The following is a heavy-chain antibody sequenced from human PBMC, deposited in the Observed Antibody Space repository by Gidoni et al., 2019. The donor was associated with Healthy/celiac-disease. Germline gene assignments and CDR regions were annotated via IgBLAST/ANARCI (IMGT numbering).Heavy chain of an antibody. Sequence: QLQLQESGPGLVKPSATLSLTCTVSGGSISSSSYYWGWIRQPPGKGLEWIGSIYYSGSTYYNPSLKSRVTISVDTSKNQFSLKLSSVTAADTAVYYCARGRVLGPLGFDPWGQGTLVTVSS. CDR1: GGSISSSSYY. V-gene: IGHV4-39*01. CDR3: ARGRVLGPLGFDP. D-gene: IGHD6-13*01. CDR2: IYYSGST. J-gene: IGHJ5*02.